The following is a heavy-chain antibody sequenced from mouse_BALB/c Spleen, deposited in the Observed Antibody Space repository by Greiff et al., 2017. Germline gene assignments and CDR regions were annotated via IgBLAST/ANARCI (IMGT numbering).Heavy chain of an antibody. CDR3: ARGNYVSY. CDR1: GFTFSSYG. D-gene: IGHD2-4*01. Sequence: EVMLVESGGGLVQPGGSLKLSCAASGFTFSSYGMSWVRQTPDKRLELVATINSNGGSTYYPDSVKGRFTISRDNARNILYLQMSSLRSEDTAMYYCARGNYVSYWGQGTLVTVSA. V-gene: IGHV5-6-3*01. J-gene: IGHJ3*01. CDR2: INSNGGST.